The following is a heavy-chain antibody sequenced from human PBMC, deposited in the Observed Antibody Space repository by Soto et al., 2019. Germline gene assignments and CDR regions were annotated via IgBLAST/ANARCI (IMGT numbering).Heavy chain of an antibody. J-gene: IGHJ4*02. CDR3: ARGQKLFQDGRFDY. D-gene: IGHD1-1*01. CDR2: ISVYNGNT. CDR1: GYTFTSYG. Sequence: QVQLVQSGAEVKKPGASVRVSCKASGYTFTSYGITWVRQAPGQGLEWMGWISVYNGNTNYAQRLQGRVTMTTETSTTTAYMELRSLRSDDTAVYYCARGQKLFQDGRFDYWGQGTLVTVSS. V-gene: IGHV1-18*01.